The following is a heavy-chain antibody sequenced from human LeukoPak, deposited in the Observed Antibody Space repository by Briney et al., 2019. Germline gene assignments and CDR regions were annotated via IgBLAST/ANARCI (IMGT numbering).Heavy chain of an antibody. CDR1: GYTFTSYD. V-gene: IGHV1-8*01. CDR2: MNPNSGST. CDR3: ARTGSEYSGSYRYYCYYYYMDV. Sequence: ASVKVSCKASGYTFTSYDINWVRQATGQGLEWMGWMNPNSGSTGYAQKFQGRVTMTRNTSISTAYMELSSLRSEDTAVYYCARTGSEYSGSYRYYCYYYYMDVWGKGTTVTVSS. J-gene: IGHJ6*03. D-gene: IGHD1-26*01.